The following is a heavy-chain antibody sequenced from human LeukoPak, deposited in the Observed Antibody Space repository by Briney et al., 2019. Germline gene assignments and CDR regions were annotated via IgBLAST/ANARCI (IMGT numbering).Heavy chain of an antibody. Sequence: SETLSLTCTVSGGSISSYYWSWIRQPPGKGLEWIGYIYTSGSTNYNPSLKSRVTISVDTSKNQFSLKLSSVTAADTAVYYCARQSRTYYDFWSGYYAASDAFDIWGQGTMVTVSS. J-gene: IGHJ3*02. D-gene: IGHD3-3*01. CDR1: GGSISSYY. CDR2: IYTSGST. CDR3: ARQSRTYYDFWSGYYAASDAFDI. V-gene: IGHV4-4*09.